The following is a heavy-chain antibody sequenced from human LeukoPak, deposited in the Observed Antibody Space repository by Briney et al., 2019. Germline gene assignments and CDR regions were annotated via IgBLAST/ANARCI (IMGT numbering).Heavy chain of an antibody. V-gene: IGHV1-2*02. CDR3: ASDVRDSYCSGGSCYSDAFDI. CDR2: INPNSGGT. D-gene: IGHD2-15*01. Sequence: GAAVKVSFKASGYTFTVYYMHWVRQAPGQGLEWMGWINPNSGGTNYSQKFQGRVTMTRDTSISTAYMELSRLRSDDTAVYYCASDVRDSYCSGGSCYSDAFDIWGQGTMVTVSS. J-gene: IGHJ3*02. CDR1: GYTFTVYY.